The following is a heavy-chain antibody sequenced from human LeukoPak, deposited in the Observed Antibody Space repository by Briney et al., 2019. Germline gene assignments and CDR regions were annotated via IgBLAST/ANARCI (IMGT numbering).Heavy chain of an antibody. D-gene: IGHD6-13*01. CDR3: TTLAAAHTDFDY. Sequence: PGGSLRLSCAASGFTFSSYAMHWVRQAPGKGLEWVAFISHDGSFKSHADSVKGRFTISRDNSKNTLYMQMNSLRAEDTAVYYCTTLAAAHTDFDYWGQGTLVTVSS. J-gene: IGHJ4*02. CDR2: ISHDGSFK. V-gene: IGHV3-30*04. CDR1: GFTFSSYA.